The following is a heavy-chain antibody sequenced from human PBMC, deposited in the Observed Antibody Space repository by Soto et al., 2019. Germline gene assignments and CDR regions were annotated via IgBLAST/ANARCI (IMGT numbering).Heavy chain of an antibody. CDR1: GFTFSSYS. CDR3: ARPPYDTSGYFDY. Sequence: GGSLRLSCAASGFTFSSYSMHWVRQAPGKGLEWVATISYDGSEKYYADSVKGRSAVSRDNSKNTLYLQVNSLRPEDTAVYYCARPPYDTSGYFDYWGQGTLVTVSS. CDR2: ISYDGSEK. D-gene: IGHD3-22*01. V-gene: IGHV3-30*09. J-gene: IGHJ4*02.